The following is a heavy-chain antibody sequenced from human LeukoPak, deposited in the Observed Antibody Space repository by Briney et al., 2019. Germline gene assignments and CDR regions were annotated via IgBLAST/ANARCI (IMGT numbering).Heavy chain of an antibody. CDR3: AKDPFLGYCSSTSCSHFDY. D-gene: IGHD2-2*01. CDR2: ISSGGTT. Sequence: GGSLRLSCAASGLPVRSNYMTWVRQAPGKGLEWVSVISSGGTTYYADSGKGRFTISRDNSRNTLYLQMNSLRAEDTAVYYCAKDPFLGYCSSTSCSHFDYWGQGTLVTVSS. CDR1: GLPVRSNY. V-gene: IGHV3-66*01. J-gene: IGHJ4*02.